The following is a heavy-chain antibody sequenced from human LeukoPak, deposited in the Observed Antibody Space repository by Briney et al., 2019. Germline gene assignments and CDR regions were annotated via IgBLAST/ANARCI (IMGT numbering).Heavy chain of an antibody. CDR3: VVRTQA. J-gene: IGHJ5*02. CDR2: IRYDGDNK. CDR1: GFTFSSFG. D-gene: IGHD1-1*01. Sequence: PGGSLRLSCAASGFTFSSFGMHWVRQAPGKGLEWVAFIRYDGDNKYYADSVKGRFTISRDSSRNMLYLQMNSLRAEDTAVYYCVVRTQAWGQGTLVSVSS. V-gene: IGHV3-30*02.